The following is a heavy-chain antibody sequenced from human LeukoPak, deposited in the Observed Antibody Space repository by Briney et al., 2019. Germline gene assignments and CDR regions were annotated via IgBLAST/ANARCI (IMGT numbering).Heavy chain of an antibody. CDR2: INSDGSGT. J-gene: IGHJ4*02. Sequence: GGSLRLSCAASGFTFSTYWMHWVRQAPGQGLVWASRINSDGSGTSYADSVKGRFTISRDNAKNTLYLQMNSLRAEDTAVYYCARDSRGVTTSFRGQGTLVTVSS. CDR1: GFTFSTYW. V-gene: IGHV3-74*01. CDR3: ARDSRGVTTSF. D-gene: IGHD3-10*01.